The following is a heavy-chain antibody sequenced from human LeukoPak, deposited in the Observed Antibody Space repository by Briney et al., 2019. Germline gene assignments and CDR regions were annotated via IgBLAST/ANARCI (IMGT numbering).Heavy chain of an antibody. CDR3: ARGAWSGYYSLDY. J-gene: IGHJ4*02. D-gene: IGHD3-3*01. V-gene: IGHV4-38-2*01. CDR2: IYHSGST. CDR1: GYSISSGYY. Sequence: PSETLSLTCAVSGYSISSGYYWGWIRQPPGKGLEWIGSIYHSGSTYYNPSLKSRVTISVDTSKNQFSLKLSSVTAADTAVYYRARGAWSGYYSLDYWGQGTLVTVSS.